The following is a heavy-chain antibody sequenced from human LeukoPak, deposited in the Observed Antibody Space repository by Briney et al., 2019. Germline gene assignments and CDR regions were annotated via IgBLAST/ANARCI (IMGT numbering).Heavy chain of an antibody. Sequence: PGGSLRLSCAASGFTFSSYAMHWVRQAPGKGLEWVAVISYDGSYKYYADSAKGRFTISRDNSKNTLYLQMNSLRVEDTAVYYCAKDSRGALSSWLENWGQGTLVTVSS. V-gene: IGHV3-30*18. J-gene: IGHJ4*02. CDR2: ISYDGSYK. CDR3: AKDSRGALSSWLEN. CDR1: GFTFSSYA. D-gene: IGHD6-13*01.